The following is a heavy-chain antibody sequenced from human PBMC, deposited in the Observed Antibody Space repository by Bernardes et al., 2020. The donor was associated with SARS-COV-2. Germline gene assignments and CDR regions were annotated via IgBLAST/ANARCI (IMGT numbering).Heavy chain of an antibody. D-gene: IGHD2-21*02. J-gene: IGHJ6*02. CDR3: AGSSCGIDCYIGGLRSWDYGMDV. CDR1: GGSISSSNYY. V-gene: IGHV4-39*01. Sequence: TLSLTCTVSGGSISSSNYYWGWIRQTPGKGLEWIGSIYSSGSSYYNPSLQSRVRESIDTSKNQFSLRLDFVTAADTAVYYCAGSSCGIDCYIGGLRSWDYGMDVWGQGTTVTVSS. CDR2: IYSSGSS.